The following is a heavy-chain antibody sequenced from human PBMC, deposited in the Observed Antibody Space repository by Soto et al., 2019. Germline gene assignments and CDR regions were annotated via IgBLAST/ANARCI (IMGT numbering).Heavy chain of an antibody. V-gene: IGHV3-11*05. CDR2: ISSSSSYT. D-gene: IGHD3-16*01. J-gene: IGHJ4*02. Sequence: QVQLVESGGGLVKPGGSLRLSCAASGFTFSDYYMSWIRQAPGKGLEWVSYISSSSSYTNYADSVKGRFTISRDNAKNSLDLAMNRLRAGDTAGDLWARRGLGIHYLGQGTLGTGSS. CDR1: GFTFSDYY. CDR3: ARRGLGIHY.